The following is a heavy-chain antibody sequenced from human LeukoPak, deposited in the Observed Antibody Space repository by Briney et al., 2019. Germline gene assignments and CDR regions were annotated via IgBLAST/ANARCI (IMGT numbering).Heavy chain of an antibody. CDR2: IYSTGST. CDR1: GGSMSSYY. D-gene: IGHD3-10*01. J-gene: IGHJ4*02. V-gene: IGHV4-4*07. Sequence: PSETLSLSCTVSGGSMSSYYWSWIRQPAGKGLEWIGRIYSTGSTNYNPSLKSRVTMSVDASKNQFSLRLSSVTAADTAVYYCARGMVLDYWGQGTLVTVSS. CDR3: ARGMVLDY.